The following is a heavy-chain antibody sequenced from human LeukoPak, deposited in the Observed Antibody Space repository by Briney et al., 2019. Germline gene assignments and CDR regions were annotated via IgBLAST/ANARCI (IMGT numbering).Heavy chain of an antibody. CDR1: GDSVTNDDYF. Sequence: SQTLSLTCTVSGDSVTNDDYFWGWTRQPPGEGLEWIGYIYYTAGTYYNPSLRSRLIMSIDASRNQFSLQLNSVTAADTAVYSCGRGMRYSGSYVVDFWGLGTLVTVSS. V-gene: IGHV4-30-4*01. CDR2: IYYTAGT. CDR3: GRGMRYSGSYVVDF. D-gene: IGHD1-26*01. J-gene: IGHJ4*02.